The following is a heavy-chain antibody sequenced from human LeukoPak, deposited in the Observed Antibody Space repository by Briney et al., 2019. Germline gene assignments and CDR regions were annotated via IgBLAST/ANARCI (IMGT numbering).Heavy chain of an antibody. J-gene: IGHJ4*02. CDR2: IYSGGST. CDR1: GFTVSSNY. V-gene: IGHV3-66*01. Sequence: GGSLRLSCAASGFTVSSNYMSWVRQAPGKGLEWVSVIYSGGSTYYADSVKGRFTISRDNSKNTLYLQMNSLRAEDTAVYYCARGLSSSWYLCFDYWGQGTLVTVSS. D-gene: IGHD6-13*01. CDR3: ARGLSSSWYLCFDY.